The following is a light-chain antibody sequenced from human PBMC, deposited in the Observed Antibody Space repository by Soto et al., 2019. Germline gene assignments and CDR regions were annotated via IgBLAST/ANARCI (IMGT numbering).Light chain of an antibody. Sequence: DIQMTQSPSSLSASVGDRVTITCQASQDISNYLNWYQQKPGKAPKLLIYDASNLETGFPSRFSGSGSATDFTFTISSLQTEDIATYYCQQYDNLPYTFGQGTKLEIK. CDR3: QQYDNLPYT. V-gene: IGKV1-33*01. CDR1: QDISNY. CDR2: DAS. J-gene: IGKJ2*01.